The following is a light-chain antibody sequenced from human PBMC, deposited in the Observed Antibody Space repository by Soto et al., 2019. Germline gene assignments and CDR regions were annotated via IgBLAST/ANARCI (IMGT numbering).Light chain of an antibody. V-gene: IGKV4-1*01. CDR2: WAS. Sequence: DIVMTQSPDSLAVSLGERATINCKSSQSVLYSSNNKNYLAWYQQKPGQPPQLLIYWASTRESGVPDRFSGSGSGTDFTLTISSLQAEDAAVYYCQQYYSTPPAFGQGTKVEIK. CDR1: QSVLYSSNNKNY. CDR3: QQYYSTPPA. J-gene: IGKJ1*01.